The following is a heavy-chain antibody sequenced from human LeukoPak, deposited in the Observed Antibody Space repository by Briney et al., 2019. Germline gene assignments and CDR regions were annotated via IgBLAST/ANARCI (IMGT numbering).Heavy chain of an antibody. Sequence: GGSLRLSCAASGFTFSDYYMSWIRQAPGKGLEWVSYISSSGSTIYYADSVKGRFTISRDNPKNTLYLQMNSLRAEDSAVYYCAKVPYCSTTSCYREPLDYWGQGTLVTVSS. CDR3: AKVPYCSTTSCYREPLDY. CDR2: ISSSGSTI. J-gene: IGHJ4*02. D-gene: IGHD2-2*02. V-gene: IGHV3-11*04. CDR1: GFTFSDYY.